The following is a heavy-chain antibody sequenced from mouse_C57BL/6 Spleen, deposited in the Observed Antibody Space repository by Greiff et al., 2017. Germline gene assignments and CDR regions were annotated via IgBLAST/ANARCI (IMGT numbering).Heavy chain of an antibody. J-gene: IGHJ4*01. CDR2: IYPRSGNT. Sequence: QVQLKESGAELVRPGASVKLSCKASGYTFTSYGISWVKQRTGQGLEWIGEIYPRSGNTYYNEKFKGKATLTADKSSSTAYMELRSLTSEDAAVYFCGRLEFLAMDMWDRGNSATVSA. CDR1: GYTFTSYG. CDR3: GRLEFLAMDM. V-gene: IGHV1-81*01.